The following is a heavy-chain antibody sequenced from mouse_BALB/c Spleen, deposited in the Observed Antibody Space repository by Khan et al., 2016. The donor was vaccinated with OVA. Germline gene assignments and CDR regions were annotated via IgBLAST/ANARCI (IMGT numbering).Heavy chain of an antibody. J-gene: IGHJ3*01. CDR2: IHYSGST. Sequence: EVQLQESGPGLVKPSQSLSLTCTVTGYSITSDYAWNWIRQFPGNKLEWMGYIHYSGSTSYSPSLKSRISITRDTSKNQFFLHLNSVTSEDTATDYCARGRAYWGQGTLVTVSA. CDR1: GYSITSDYA. V-gene: IGHV3-2*02. D-gene: IGHD3-3*01. CDR3: ARGRAY.